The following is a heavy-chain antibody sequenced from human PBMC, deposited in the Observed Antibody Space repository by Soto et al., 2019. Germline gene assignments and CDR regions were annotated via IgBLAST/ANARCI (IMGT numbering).Heavy chain of an antibody. CDR2: IYYSGST. D-gene: IGHD3-3*01. CDR1: GGSISSSSYY. Sequence: SETLSLTCTVSGGSISSSSYYWGWIRQPPGKGLEWIGSIYYSGSTYYNPSLKSRVTISVDTSKNQFSLKLSSVTAADTAVYYCARAPDTIFSLYYFDYWGQGTLVTVSS. V-gene: IGHV4-39*07. CDR3: ARAPDTIFSLYYFDY. J-gene: IGHJ4*02.